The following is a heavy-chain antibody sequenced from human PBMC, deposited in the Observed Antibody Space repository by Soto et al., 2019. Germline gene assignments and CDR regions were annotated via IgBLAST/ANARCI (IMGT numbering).Heavy chain of an antibody. J-gene: IGHJ4*02. V-gene: IGHV1-69*12. CDR3: ARGSPGIAVAGTSDPPDY. Sequence: QVQLVQSGAEVKKPGSSVKVSCKASGGTFSSYAISWVRQAPGQGLEWMGGIIPIFGTSNYAQKFQGRVTITADESTSTAYMELGSLRSEDTAVYYCARGSPGIAVAGTSDPPDYWGQGTLVTVSS. D-gene: IGHD6-19*01. CDR2: IIPIFGTS. CDR1: GGTFSSYA.